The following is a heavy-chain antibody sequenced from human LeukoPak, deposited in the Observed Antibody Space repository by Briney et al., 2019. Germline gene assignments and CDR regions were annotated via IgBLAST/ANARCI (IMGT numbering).Heavy chain of an antibody. V-gene: IGHV3-15*01. CDR3: TTDAQVVPGAIPYYYYGMDV. CDR2: IKSKTDGGTT. Sequence: GGSLRLSCAASGFTFSNVWMSWVRQAPGKGLEWVGRIKSKTDGGTTDYAAPVKGRFTISRDDSKKTLYLQMNSLKTEDTAVYYCTTDAQVVPGAIPYYYYGMDVWGQGTTVTVSS. CDR1: GFTFSNVW. D-gene: IGHD2-2*01. J-gene: IGHJ6*02.